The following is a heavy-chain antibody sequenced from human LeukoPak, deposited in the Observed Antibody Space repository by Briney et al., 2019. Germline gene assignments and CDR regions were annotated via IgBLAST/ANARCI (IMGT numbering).Heavy chain of an antibody. Sequence: SVKISFKASGGTFSSYAISWVRHDPGQGLEWMVRIIPIFDTTTYAQKFQGRVTITTDESTSTAYMELSSLRSEDTAVYYCARGGSYFDYWGQGTLVTVSS. V-gene: IGHV1-69*05. CDR1: GGTFSSYA. CDR2: IIPIFDTT. CDR3: ARGGSYFDY. J-gene: IGHJ4*02. D-gene: IGHD5-12*01.